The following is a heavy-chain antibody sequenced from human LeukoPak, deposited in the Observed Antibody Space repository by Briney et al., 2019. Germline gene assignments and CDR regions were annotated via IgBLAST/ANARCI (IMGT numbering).Heavy chain of an antibody. CDR1: GGSISSYY. D-gene: IGHD4-17*01. J-gene: IGHJ4*02. CDR2: IYYSGST. Sequence: SGTLSLTCTVSGGSISSYYWSWIRQPPGKGLEWIGYIYYSGSTNYNPSLKSRVTISVDTSKNQFSLKLSSVTAADTAVYYCAREIPHGDYGRGYLGYWGQGTLVTVSS. V-gene: IGHV4-59*12. CDR3: AREIPHGDYGRGYLGY.